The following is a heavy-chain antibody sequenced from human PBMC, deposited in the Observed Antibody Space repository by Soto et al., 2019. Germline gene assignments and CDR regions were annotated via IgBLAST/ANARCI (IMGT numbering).Heavy chain of an antibody. V-gene: IGHV3-11*01. Sequence: PGGSLRLSCAGSRFNVGDYYMTWIRQAPGKGLEWVSYISSSGSTIYYADSVKGRFTISRDNAKNSLYLQMSSLRAEDTAVYYCARVERGITIFGVVIPPFDYWAQGTLVTVSS. CDR3: ARVERGITIFGVVIPPFDY. D-gene: IGHD3-3*01. CDR1: RFNVGDYY. CDR2: ISSSGSTI. J-gene: IGHJ4*02.